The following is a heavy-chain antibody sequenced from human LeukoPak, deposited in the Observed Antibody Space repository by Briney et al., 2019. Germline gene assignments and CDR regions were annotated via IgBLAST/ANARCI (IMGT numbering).Heavy chain of an antibody. CDR1: GYSISSGYY. CDR2: IYHSGST. V-gene: IGHV4-38-2*02. CDR3: ARPVVAATNWFDP. Sequence: NPSETLSLTCTVSGYSISSGYYWGWIRQPPGKGLEWIGSIYHSGSTYYNPSLKSRVTISVDTSKNQFSLKLSSVTAADTAVYYCARPVVAATNWFDPWGQGTLVTVSS. D-gene: IGHD2-15*01. J-gene: IGHJ5*02.